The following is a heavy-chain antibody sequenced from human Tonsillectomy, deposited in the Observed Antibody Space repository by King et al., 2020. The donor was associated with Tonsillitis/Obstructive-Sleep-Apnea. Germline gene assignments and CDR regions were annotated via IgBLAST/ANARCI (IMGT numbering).Heavy chain of an antibody. CDR3: ARAIESYDWGLNYFDY. V-gene: IGHV3-21*01. J-gene: IGHJ4*02. Sequence: QLVQSGGGLVKPGGSLRLSCAASGFTFSSYSRNWVRQAPGKWLEWVSSISSSSSYIYYAYSVKGRFTISRDNATNSLYLQMNSLRAEDTAVYYCARAIESYDWGLNYFDYWGQGTLVTVSS. D-gene: IGHD3-16*01. CDR2: ISSSSSYI. CDR1: GFTFSSYS.